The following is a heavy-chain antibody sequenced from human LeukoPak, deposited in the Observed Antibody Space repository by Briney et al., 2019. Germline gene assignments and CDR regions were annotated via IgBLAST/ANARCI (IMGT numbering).Heavy chain of an antibody. D-gene: IGHD3-9*01. CDR3: ATQLVIESGGMDV. Sequence: SQTLSLTCAISGDSVSSNSAAWNWIRQSPSRGLEWLGRTYYRSKWYHDYAVSVKSRITINPDTSKNQFSLQLNSVTPEDTAVYYCATQLVIESGGMDVWGQGTVVTVSS. V-gene: IGHV6-1*01. CDR1: GDSVSSNSAA. J-gene: IGHJ6*02. CDR2: TYYRSKWYH.